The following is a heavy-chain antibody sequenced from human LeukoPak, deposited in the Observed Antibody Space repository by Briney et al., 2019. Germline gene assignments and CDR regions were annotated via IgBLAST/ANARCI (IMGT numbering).Heavy chain of an antibody. J-gene: IGHJ4*02. D-gene: IGHD3-22*01. Sequence: SETLSLTCTVSGGSISSFYWSWLRQPPGKGLEWFGYIYYSGSTNYNPSLKSRVTISVDTSKNQFSLKLSSVTAADTAVYYCAREGYYDSSGYFDYWGQGTLVTVSS. CDR3: AREGYYDSSGYFDY. CDR2: IYYSGST. V-gene: IGHV4-59*01. CDR1: GGSISSFY.